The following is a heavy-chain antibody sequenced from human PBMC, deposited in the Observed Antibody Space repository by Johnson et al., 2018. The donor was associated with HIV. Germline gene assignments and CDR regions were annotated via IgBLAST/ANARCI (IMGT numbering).Heavy chain of an antibody. D-gene: IGHD1-26*01. CDR1: GFTCSSYA. CDR2: ISYDGSNK. CDR3: AKDRYIKGASTGFDI. J-gene: IGHJ3*02. V-gene: IGHV3-30-3*01. Sequence: QVQLVESGGGVVQPGRSLRLSCAASGFTCSSYAMHWVRQAPGKGLEWVAVISYDGSNKYYADSVKDRFTISRDNSKNTLCLQMNSLRSEDTAVYYCAKDRYIKGASTGFDIWGQGTMVTVSS.